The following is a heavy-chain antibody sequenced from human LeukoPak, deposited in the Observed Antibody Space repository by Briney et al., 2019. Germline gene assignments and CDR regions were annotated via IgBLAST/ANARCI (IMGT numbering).Heavy chain of an antibody. CDR2: ISGSGGST. V-gene: IGHV3-23*01. J-gene: IGHJ4*02. D-gene: IGHD3-22*01. CDR1: GFTFSCYA. Sequence: GGSLRLSCAASGFTFSCYAMSWVPQAPGKGLEWVTAISGSGGSTYYADSVKGRFTISRDNSKNTLYLQMNSLRAEDTAVYYCAKNYYDSSGYYCTFDYWGQGTLVSVSS. CDR3: AKNYYDSSGYYCTFDY.